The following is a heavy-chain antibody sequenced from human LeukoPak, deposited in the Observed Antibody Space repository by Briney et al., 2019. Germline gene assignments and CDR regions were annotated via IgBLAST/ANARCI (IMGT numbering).Heavy chain of an antibody. CDR2: ISAYNGNT. CDR1: GYTFTNYG. D-gene: IGHD2-15*01. V-gene: IGHV1-18*01. CDR3: ARDGDSICSGGSCHIPDAFDI. Sequence: ASVKVSCKASGYTFTNYGISWVRQAPGQGLEWMGWISAYNGNTNYAQKLQGRVTMTTDTSTSTAYMELRSLRSDDTAVYYCARDGDSICSGGSCHIPDAFDIWGQGTMVTVSS. J-gene: IGHJ3*02.